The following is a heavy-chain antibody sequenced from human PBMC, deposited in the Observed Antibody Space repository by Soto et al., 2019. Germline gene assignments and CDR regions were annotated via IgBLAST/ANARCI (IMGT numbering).Heavy chain of an antibody. J-gene: IGHJ3*02. V-gene: IGHV3-30*18. D-gene: IGHD2-2*01. CDR1: GFTFNSYG. CDR3: ANNPSWPKGDAFDI. Sequence: GGSLRLSFAASGFTFNSYGMHWVRQAPGKGLGWVAVISYDGSNKYYADSVKGRFTISRDNSKNTLYLQMNSLRAEDTAVYYCANNPSWPKGDAFDIWGQGTMVTVSS. CDR2: ISYDGSNK.